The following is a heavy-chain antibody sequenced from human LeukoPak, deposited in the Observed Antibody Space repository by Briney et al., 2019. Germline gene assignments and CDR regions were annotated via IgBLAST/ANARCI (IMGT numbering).Heavy chain of an antibody. V-gene: IGHV3-33*01. CDR1: GFIFSDYG. D-gene: IGHD3-3*01. J-gene: IGHJ6*02. Sequence: PGGSLRLSCAASGFIFSDYGMHWVRQAPGKGLEWVAVIWNNGNNRYADSVKGRFTISRDNSKNTLYLQMNSLRAEDTAVYYCARDGTPPSKEWLLSYYYYGMDVWGQGTTVTVSS. CDR2: IWNNGNNR. CDR3: ARDGTPPSKEWLLSYYYYGMDV.